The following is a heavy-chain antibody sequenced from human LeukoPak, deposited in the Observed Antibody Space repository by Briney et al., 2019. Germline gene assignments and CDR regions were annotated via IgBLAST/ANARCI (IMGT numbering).Heavy chain of an antibody. CDR1: GGTLSSYA. Sequence: ASVKVSCKASGGTLSSYAISWVRQAPGQGLEWMGGIIPIFGTANYAQKFQGRVTITADKSTSTAHMELSSLRSEDTAVYYCARGPSSSRHYYYYMDVWGKGTTVTVSS. D-gene: IGHD6-13*01. CDR2: IIPIFGTA. CDR3: ARGPSSSRHYYYYMDV. J-gene: IGHJ6*03. V-gene: IGHV1-69*06.